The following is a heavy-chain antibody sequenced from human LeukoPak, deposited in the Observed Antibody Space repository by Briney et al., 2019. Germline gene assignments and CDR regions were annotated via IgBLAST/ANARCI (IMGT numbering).Heavy chain of an antibody. Sequence: GKSLRLSCAASGFTFSGFGMHWVRQAPGKGLEWVAVIWYDGSNKYYADSVKGRFTISRDNPKNTLYVQMNSLRAEGTAVYYCARGRGADYGGNSGYFDYWGQGTLVTVSS. V-gene: IGHV3-33*01. CDR3: ARGRGADYGGNSGYFDY. J-gene: IGHJ4*02. D-gene: IGHD4-23*01. CDR2: IWYDGSNK. CDR1: GFTFSGFG.